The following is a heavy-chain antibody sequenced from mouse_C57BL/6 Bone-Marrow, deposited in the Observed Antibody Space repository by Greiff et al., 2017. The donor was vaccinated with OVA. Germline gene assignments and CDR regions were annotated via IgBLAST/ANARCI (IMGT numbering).Heavy chain of an antibody. V-gene: IGHV1-72*01. Sequence: QVQLKQPGAELVKPGASVKLSCKASGYTFTSYWMHWVKQRPGRGLEWIGRIDPNSGGTKYNEKFKSKATLTVDKPSSTAYMQRSVLSSVYSAVYCCAGGCYFDFWGRGTAVTVSS. CDR2: IDPNSGGT. J-gene: IGHJ1*03. CDR3: AGGCYFDF. CDR1: GYTFTSYW.